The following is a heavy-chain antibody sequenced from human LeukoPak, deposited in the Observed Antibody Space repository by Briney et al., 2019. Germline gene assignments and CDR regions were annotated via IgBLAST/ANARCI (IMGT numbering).Heavy chain of an antibody. CDR3: ARGDGVFGVVRFDY. Sequence: PSETLSLTCAVSGGSISSGGYSWSWIRQPPGKGLEWIGYIYHSGSTYYIPSLKSRVTISVDRSKNQFSLKLSSVTAADTAVYYCARGDGVFGVVRFDYWGQGTLVTVSS. CDR2: IYHSGST. J-gene: IGHJ4*02. V-gene: IGHV4-30-2*01. CDR1: GGSISSGGYS. D-gene: IGHD3-3*01.